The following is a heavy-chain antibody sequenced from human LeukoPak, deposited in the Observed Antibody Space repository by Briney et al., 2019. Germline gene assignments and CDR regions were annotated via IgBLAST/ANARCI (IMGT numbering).Heavy chain of an antibody. Sequence: GGSLRLSCAASGFTFSSFAMHWVRQVPGKGLEYVSGIGSNGGGTCDANSVKARFTISRDNSKNTLYLQMGSLRTEDTAVYYCATSGRWPYVGVADYFEYWGQGTLVTVSS. J-gene: IGHJ4*02. CDR2: IGSNGGGT. CDR1: GFTFSSFA. CDR3: ATSGRWPYVGVADYFEY. D-gene: IGHD2-2*01. V-gene: IGHV3-64*01.